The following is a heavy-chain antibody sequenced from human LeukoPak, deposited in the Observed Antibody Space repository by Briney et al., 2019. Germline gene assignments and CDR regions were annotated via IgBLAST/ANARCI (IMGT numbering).Heavy chain of an antibody. D-gene: IGHD3-9*01. CDR2: IKPDGSEE. V-gene: IGHV3-7*01. Sequence: PGGSLTLSCPFSGFTFSSYWISWVGQAPGKGLDWVANIKPDGSEEFYVPSVKGRFTISRSNAKNSLYLQMNSLRAEDTAVYSCAREAVILTGYARQYFFDYWGQGTLVIVSS. J-gene: IGHJ4*02. CDR1: GFTFSSYW. CDR3: AREAVILTGYARQYFFDY.